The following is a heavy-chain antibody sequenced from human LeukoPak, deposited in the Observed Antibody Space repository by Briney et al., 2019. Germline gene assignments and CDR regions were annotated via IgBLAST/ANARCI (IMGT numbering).Heavy chain of an antibody. D-gene: IGHD3-22*01. Sequence: ASVKVSCKPSRYSFTSYGISLVRQAPGQGLEWMGWISAYNGNTNYAQKLQGRVTMTTDTSTSTAYMELRSLRSDDTAVYYCERGAHYDSSGYFGYWGQGTLVTVSS. V-gene: IGHV1-18*01. CDR3: ERGAHYDSSGYFGY. J-gene: IGHJ4*02. CDR1: RYSFTSYG. CDR2: ISAYNGNT.